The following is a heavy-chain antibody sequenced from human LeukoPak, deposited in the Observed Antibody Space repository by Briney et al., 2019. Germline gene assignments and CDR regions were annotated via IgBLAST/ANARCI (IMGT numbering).Heavy chain of an antibody. D-gene: IGHD4-17*01. CDR1: GITFSSYA. CDR3: AQRGTGTKSFDS. Sequence: GGSLRLSCEAAGITFSSYAMSWVRQAPGKGLEWVSGISSSAAFTYYADSARGRFTISRDNSKNMLYLQMNSLRVEDTAVYYCAQRGTGTKSFDSWGQGTLVTVSS. V-gene: IGHV3-23*01. J-gene: IGHJ4*02. CDR2: ISSSAAFT.